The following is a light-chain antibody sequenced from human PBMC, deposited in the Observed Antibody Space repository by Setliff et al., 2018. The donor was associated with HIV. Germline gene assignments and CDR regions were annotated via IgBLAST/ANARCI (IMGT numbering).Light chain of an antibody. J-gene: IGLJ1*01. CDR3: CSYAGSTTFDV. V-gene: IGLV2-23*02. CDR1: SSNVGKYDL. Sequence: ALTQPVSVSGSPGQSITISCTGNSSNVGKYDLVAWYRQHPGKAPELTIYEVSKRPAGVSKRFSGSKAGNAASLTISGLQSDDEGDYYCCSYAGSTTFDVFGSGTKATVL. CDR2: EVS.